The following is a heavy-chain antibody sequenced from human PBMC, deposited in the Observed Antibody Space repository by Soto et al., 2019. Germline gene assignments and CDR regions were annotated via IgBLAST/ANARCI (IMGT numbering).Heavy chain of an antibody. Sequence: QVQLVESGGGVVQPGRSLRLSCAASGFTFSSYGMHWVRQAPGKGLEWVAVISYDGSNKYYADSVKGRFTISRDNSKNXLYLQMNSLRAEDTAVYYCAKTSTGTNYYYYGMDVWGQGTTVTVSS. CDR2: ISYDGSNK. D-gene: IGHD1-1*01. V-gene: IGHV3-30*18. CDR1: GFTFSSYG. CDR3: AKTSTGTNYYYYGMDV. J-gene: IGHJ6*02.